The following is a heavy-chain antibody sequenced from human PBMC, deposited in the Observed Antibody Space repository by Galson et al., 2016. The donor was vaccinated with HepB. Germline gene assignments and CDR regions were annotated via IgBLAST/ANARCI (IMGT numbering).Heavy chain of an antibody. CDR2: VWNDGGKK. J-gene: IGHJ4*02. D-gene: IGHD4-23*01. Sequence: SLRLSCAASGFSFSSFGMHWVRQGPGKGLEWLGVVWNDGGKKYYADSVKGRFTISRDNSKNTVYLEMNSLSADDTAVYYCARDDGVNSAVYWGQGTLVTVSS. CDR3: ARDDGVNSAVY. CDR1: GFSFSSFG. V-gene: IGHV3-33*01.